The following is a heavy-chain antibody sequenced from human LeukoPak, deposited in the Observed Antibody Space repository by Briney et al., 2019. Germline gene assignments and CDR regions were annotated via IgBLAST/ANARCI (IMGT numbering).Heavy chain of an antibody. J-gene: IGHJ6*02. CDR2: IYTSGST. CDR1: GGSISSYY. Sequence: SETLSLTCTVSGGSISSYYWSWIRQPAGKGLEWIGRIYTSGSTNYNPSLKSRVTMSVDTSKNQFSLKLSSVTAADTAVYYCASSGHEGCCSGGSCPDPYYYYGMDVWGQGTTVTVSS. V-gene: IGHV4-4*07. D-gene: IGHD2-15*01. CDR3: ASSGHEGCCSGGSCPDPYYYYGMDV.